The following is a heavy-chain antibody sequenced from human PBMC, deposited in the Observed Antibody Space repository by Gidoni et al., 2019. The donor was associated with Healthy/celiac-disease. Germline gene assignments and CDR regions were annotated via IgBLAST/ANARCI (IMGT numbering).Heavy chain of an antibody. D-gene: IGHD1-1*01. J-gene: IGHJ4*02. CDR3: ARASLGGTGTYFDY. V-gene: IGHV3-30-3*01. CDR2: ISYDGSNK. Sequence: QVQLVESGGGVVQPGRSLRLYCAAAGFTFSSYAMHWVRQAPGKGLEWVAVISYDGSNKYYADSVKGRFTISRDNSKNTLYLQMNSLRAEDTAVYYCARASLGGTGTYFDYWGQGTLVTVSS. CDR1: GFTFSSYA.